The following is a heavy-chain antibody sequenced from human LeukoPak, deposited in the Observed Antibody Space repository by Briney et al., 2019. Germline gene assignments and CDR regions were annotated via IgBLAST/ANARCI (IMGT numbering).Heavy chain of an antibody. V-gene: IGHV4-31*03. CDR1: GGSISSGGYY. J-gene: IGHJ4*02. Sequence: SETLSLACTVSGGSISSGGYYWSWIRQHPGKGLEWIGYIYYSGSIYYNPSLKSRITISVDTSKNQFSLKLSSVTAADTAVYYCARGSSSSSLDYWGQGTLVTVSS. CDR2: IYYSGSI. D-gene: IGHD2-2*01. CDR3: ARGSSSSSLDY.